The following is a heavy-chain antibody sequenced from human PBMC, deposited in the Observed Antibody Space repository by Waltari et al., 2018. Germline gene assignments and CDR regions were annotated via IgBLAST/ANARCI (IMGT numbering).Heavy chain of an antibody. CDR3: ARGRPFDC. Sequence: EVQLVQSEAEVRKPGESLKISCTASGYSFTDYWIAWVRQMPGEGLEWVGIIYPGDSDTRYSPSFQGRVTISADVSVTTAYMQWSSLKASDTAMYYCARGRPFDCWGQGTLVTVSS. CDR2: IYPGDSDT. CDR1: GYSFTDYW. J-gene: IGHJ4*02. V-gene: IGHV5-51*03.